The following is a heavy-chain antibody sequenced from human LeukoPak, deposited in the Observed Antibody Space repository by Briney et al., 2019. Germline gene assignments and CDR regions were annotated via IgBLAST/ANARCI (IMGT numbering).Heavy chain of an antibody. V-gene: IGHV3-7*01. CDR2: IKQDGSDK. CDR1: GFGFTTYW. D-gene: IGHD6-13*01. CDR3: ARDVGSSSWYAKSFDY. J-gene: IGHJ4*02. Sequence: GGSLRLSCEASGFGFTTYWMSWVRQAPGKGLEWVATIKQDGSDKYYVDSVKGRFTISRDNARNSLYLQMNSLRAEDTAVYYCARDVGSSSWYAKSFDYWGQGTLVTVSS.